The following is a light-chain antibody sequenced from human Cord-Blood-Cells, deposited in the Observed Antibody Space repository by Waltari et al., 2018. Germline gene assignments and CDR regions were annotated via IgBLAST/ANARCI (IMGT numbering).Light chain of an antibody. CDR1: QSVSSN. CDR3: QQYNNWPYT. Sequence: EIVMTQSPATLSVSPGKRATLSRRASQSVSSNLAWYQQKPGQAPRLLSYGASTRATSIPARFSGSGSGTEFTLTISSLQSEDFAVYYCQQYNNWPYTFGQGTKLEIK. J-gene: IGKJ2*01. CDR2: GAS. V-gene: IGKV3-15*01.